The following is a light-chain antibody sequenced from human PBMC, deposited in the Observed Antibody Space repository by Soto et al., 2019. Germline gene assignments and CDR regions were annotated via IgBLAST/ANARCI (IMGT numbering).Light chain of an antibody. CDR3: QQHGSGPWT. Sequence: EIVLTQSPDTLSLSPGERATLSCRASQSVSGSNLAWYQHKPGQGPRLLIYIASRRATGIPDRSSGSGSGTEFTLTISRLEPEDFAVYYCQQHGSGPWTFGQGTKVEIK. V-gene: IGKV3-20*01. CDR1: QSVSGSN. CDR2: IAS. J-gene: IGKJ1*01.